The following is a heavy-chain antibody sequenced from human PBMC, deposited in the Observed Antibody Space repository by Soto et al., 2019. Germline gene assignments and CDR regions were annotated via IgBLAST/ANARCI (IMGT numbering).Heavy chain of an antibody. CDR3: AIDLWWYTH. J-gene: IGHJ4*02. CDR1: GFTFSDHA. V-gene: IGHV3-23*01. D-gene: IGHD2-15*01. Sequence: PGGSLRLSCTASGFTFSDHAMTWVRQAPGKGLEWVSDISGGGSGAYYADSVKGRFTVSRANSKNTLFLQMDSLRAEDTAVYYCAIDLWWYTHWGQGTLVTVSS. CDR2: ISGGGSGA.